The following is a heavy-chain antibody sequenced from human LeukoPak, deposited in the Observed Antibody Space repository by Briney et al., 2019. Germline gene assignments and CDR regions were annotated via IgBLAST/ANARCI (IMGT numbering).Heavy chain of an antibody. CDR1: GFTVSSNY. CDR2: IYSGGRT. Sequence: GGSLRLSCAASGFTVSSNYMSWVRQAPGKGLERVSVIYSGGRTYYADSVKGRFTISRDNSKNTLYLQMNSLRAEDTAVYYCARGGYSGYDTPPDYWGQGTLVTVSS. J-gene: IGHJ4*02. D-gene: IGHD5-12*01. CDR3: ARGGYSGYDTPPDY. V-gene: IGHV3-53*01.